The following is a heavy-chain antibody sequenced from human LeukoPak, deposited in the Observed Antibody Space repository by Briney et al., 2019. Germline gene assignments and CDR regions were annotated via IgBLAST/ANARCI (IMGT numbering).Heavy chain of an antibody. CDR3: ARVYSSGSDY. CDR2: IYYSGST. V-gene: IGHV4-59*01. D-gene: IGHD6-19*01. Sequence: SETLSLTCTVSGGSISGYYWSWIRQPPGKGLEWIGYIYYSGSTNYNPSLKSRVTISVDTSKNQFSLKLSSVTAADTAVYYCARVYSSGSDYWGQGTLVTVSS. CDR1: GGSISGYY. J-gene: IGHJ4*02.